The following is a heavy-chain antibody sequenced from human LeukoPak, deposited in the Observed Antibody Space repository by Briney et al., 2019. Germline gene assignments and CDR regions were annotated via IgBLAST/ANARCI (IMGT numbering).Heavy chain of an antibody. J-gene: IGHJ4*02. CDR3: AKDYFPMATRLFVDY. Sequence: GGSLRLSCAASGFTFSSYGMHWVRQAPGKGLEWVAVISYDGSNKYYADSVKGRFTISRDNSKNTLYLQMNSLRAEDTAVYYCAKDYFPMATRLFVDYWGQGTLVTVSS. D-gene: IGHD5-24*01. CDR2: ISYDGSNK. CDR1: GFTFSSYG. V-gene: IGHV3-30*18.